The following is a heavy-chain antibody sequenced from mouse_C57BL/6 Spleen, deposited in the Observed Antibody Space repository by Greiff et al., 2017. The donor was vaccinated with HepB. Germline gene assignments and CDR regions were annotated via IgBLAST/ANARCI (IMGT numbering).Heavy chain of an antibody. J-gene: IGHJ2*01. Sequence: QVQLQQSGAELVRPGASVKLSCKASGYTFTDYYINWVKQRPGQGLEWIARIYPGSGNTYYNEKFKGKATLTAEKSSSTAYMQLSSLTSEDSAVYFCAREKGNYYGSSYFDYWGQGTTLTVSS. D-gene: IGHD1-1*01. V-gene: IGHV1-76*01. CDR2: IYPGSGNT. CDR3: AREKGNYYGSSYFDY. CDR1: GYTFTDYY.